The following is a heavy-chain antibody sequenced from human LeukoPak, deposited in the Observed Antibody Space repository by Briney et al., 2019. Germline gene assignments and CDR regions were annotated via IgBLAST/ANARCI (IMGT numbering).Heavy chain of an antibody. Sequence: PGGSLRVSCAASGFTFSSYGMHWVRQAPGKGLEWVAVIPYDGSNKYYADSVKGRFTISRDNSKNTLYLQMNSLRAEDTAVYYCAKGVVPAAKGGWFDPWGQGTLVTVSS. J-gene: IGHJ5*02. D-gene: IGHD2-2*01. CDR1: GFTFSSYG. V-gene: IGHV3-30*18. CDR2: IPYDGSNK. CDR3: AKGVVPAAKGGWFDP.